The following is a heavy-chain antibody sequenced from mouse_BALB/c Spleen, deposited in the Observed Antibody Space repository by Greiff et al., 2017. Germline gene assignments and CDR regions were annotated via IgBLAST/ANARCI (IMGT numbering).Heavy chain of an antibody. Sequence: EVQLQESGPGLVKPSQSLSLTCTVTGYSITSDYAWNWIRQFPGNKLEWMGYISYSGSTSYNPSLKSRISITRDTSKNQFFLQLNSVTTEDTATYYCARAYGYGGWYFDVWGAGTTVTVSS. V-gene: IGHV3-2*02. CDR1: GYSITSDYA. D-gene: IGHD1-2*01. J-gene: IGHJ1*01. CDR3: ARAYGYGGWYFDV. CDR2: ISYSGST.